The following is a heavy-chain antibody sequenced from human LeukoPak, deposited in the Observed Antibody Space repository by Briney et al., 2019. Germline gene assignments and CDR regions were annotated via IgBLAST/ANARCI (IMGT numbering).Heavy chain of an antibody. D-gene: IGHD5-18*01. CDR1: GFTFSSYA. Sequence: PGGSLRLSCAASGFTFSSYAMSWVRQAPGKGLEWDSAISGSGGSTYYADSVKGRFTISRDNSKNTLYLQMNSLRAEDTAVYYCAKDEELGYSYGAIDYWGQGTLVTASS. CDR3: AKDEELGYSYGAIDY. CDR2: ISGSGGST. J-gene: IGHJ4*02. V-gene: IGHV3-23*01.